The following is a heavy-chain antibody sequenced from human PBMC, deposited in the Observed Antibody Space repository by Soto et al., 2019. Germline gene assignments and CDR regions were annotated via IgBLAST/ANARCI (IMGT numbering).Heavy chain of an antibody. CDR1: GGTFSSYA. CDR3: ARENIVATSVYYYYYGMDV. CDR2: IIPIFGTA. D-gene: IGHD5-12*01. Sequence: QVQLVQSGAEVTKPGSSVKVSCKASGGTFSSYAISWVRQAPGQGLEWMGGIIPIFGTANYAQKFQGRVTITADESTSTAYMELSSLRSEDTAVYYCARENIVATSVYYYYYGMDVWGQGTTVTVSS. V-gene: IGHV1-69*01. J-gene: IGHJ6*02.